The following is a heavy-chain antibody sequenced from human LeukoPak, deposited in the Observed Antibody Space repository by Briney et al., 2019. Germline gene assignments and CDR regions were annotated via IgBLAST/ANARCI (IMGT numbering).Heavy chain of an antibody. CDR2: ISAYNGNT. J-gene: IGHJ5*02. V-gene: IGHV1-18*01. Sequence: GASVKVSCKASGYPFNSYTISWVRQAPGQGLEWMGWISAYNGNTNYAQKLQGRVTMTTDTSTSTVYMELSRLTSDDTAVYFCARDYFTFTSKSYNFFDPWGQGTLVTVSS. CDR1: GYPFNSYT. D-gene: IGHD1-20*01. CDR3: ARDYFTFTSKSYNFFDP.